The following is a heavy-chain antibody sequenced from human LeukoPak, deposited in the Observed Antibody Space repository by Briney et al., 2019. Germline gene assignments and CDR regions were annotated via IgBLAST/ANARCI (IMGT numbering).Heavy chain of an antibody. J-gene: IGHJ4*02. CDR1: GFTVSSFE. V-gene: IGHV3-21*01. CDR2: ISSSSSYI. D-gene: IGHD2-15*01. CDR3: AASIVGEVWYFDY. Sequence: GGSLRLSCAASGFTVSSFEINWVRQAPGKGLEWVSSISSSSSYIYYADSVKGRFTISRDNAKNSLYLQMNSLRAEDTAVYYCAASIVGEVWYFDYWGQGALVTVSS.